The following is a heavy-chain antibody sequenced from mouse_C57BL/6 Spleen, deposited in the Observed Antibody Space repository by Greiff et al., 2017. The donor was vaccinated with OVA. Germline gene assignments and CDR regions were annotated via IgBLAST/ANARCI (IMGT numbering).Heavy chain of an antibody. D-gene: IGHD2-5*01. J-gene: IGHJ3*01. V-gene: IGHV1-55*01. CDR3: ARWDSNLAWLAY. CDR1: GYTFTSYW. CDR2: IYPGSGST. Sequence: QVQLQQSGAELVKPGASVKMSCKASGYTFTSYWITWVKQRPGQGLEWIGDIYPGSGSTNYNEKFKSKATLTVDTSSSTAYMQLSSLTSEDSAVYYCARWDSNLAWLAYWGQGTLVTVSA.